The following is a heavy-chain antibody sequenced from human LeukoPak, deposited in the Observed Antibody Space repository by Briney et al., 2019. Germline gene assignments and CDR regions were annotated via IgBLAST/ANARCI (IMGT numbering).Heavy chain of an antibody. V-gene: IGHV3-23*01. D-gene: IGHD3-22*01. CDR3: AREGYDSSGYLYYYYGMDV. CDR1: GFTFSSYA. CDR2: ISGSGGST. Sequence: PGGSLRLSCAASGFTFSSYAMSWVRQAPGKGLEWVSAISGSGGSTYYADSVKGRFTISRDNSKNTLYLQMNSLRAEDTAVYYCAREGYDSSGYLYYYYGMDVWGQGTTVTVSS. J-gene: IGHJ6*02.